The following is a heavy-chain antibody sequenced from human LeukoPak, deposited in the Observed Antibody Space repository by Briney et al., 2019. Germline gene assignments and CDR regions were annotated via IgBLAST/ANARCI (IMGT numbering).Heavy chain of an antibody. J-gene: IGHJ5*02. V-gene: IGHV1-2*02. Sequence: ASVKVSCKASGYTFTGYYMNWVRQAPGQGLEWMGWINPNSGSTNYAQKFQGRVTMTRDTSISTAYMELSRLRSDDTAVYYCARAASPFGELSDHTWFDPWGQGTLVTVSS. CDR3: ARAASPFGELSDHTWFDP. CDR1: GYTFTGYY. D-gene: IGHD3-10*01. CDR2: INPNSGST.